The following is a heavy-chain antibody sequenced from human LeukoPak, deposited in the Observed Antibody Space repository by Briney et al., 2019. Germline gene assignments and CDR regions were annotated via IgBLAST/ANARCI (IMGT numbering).Heavy chain of an antibody. D-gene: IGHD3-3*01. Sequence: GGSLRLSCAASGFDFSSNWMHWVRHAPGQGLVWVSRVKGDGISTNYADSVKGRFTISRDIAKNTLYLQMNSLRAEDTGVYYCAKDHYWSIDYWGRGTLVTVSS. V-gene: IGHV3-74*01. CDR2: VKGDGIST. J-gene: IGHJ4*02. CDR1: GFDFSSNW. CDR3: AKDHYWSIDY.